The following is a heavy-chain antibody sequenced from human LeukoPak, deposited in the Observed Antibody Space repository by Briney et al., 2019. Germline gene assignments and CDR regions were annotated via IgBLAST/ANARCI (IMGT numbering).Heavy chain of an antibody. V-gene: IGHV1-24*01. Sequence: GASVKVSCKVSGYTLTELSMHWVRQAPGKGLEWMGGFDPEDGETIYAQKFQGRVTMTEDTSTDTAYMELSSLRSEDTAVYYCAADQRFGYTDYYYYMDVWGKGTTVTVSS. CDR1: GYTLTELS. CDR2: FDPEDGET. J-gene: IGHJ6*03. CDR3: AADQRFGYTDYYYYMDV. D-gene: IGHD5-24*01.